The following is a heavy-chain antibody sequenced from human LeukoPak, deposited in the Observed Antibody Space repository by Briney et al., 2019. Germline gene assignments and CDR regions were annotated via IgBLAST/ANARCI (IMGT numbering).Heavy chain of an antibody. V-gene: IGHV3-21*01. D-gene: IGHD1-26*01. Sequence: GGSLRLSFAASGFTFSSYSMNWVRQAPGKGLEWVSSISSSSSYIYYADSVKGRFTISRGNAKNSLYLQMNSLRAEDTAVYYVTAVGATDAFDIWGQGTMVTVSS. CDR1: GFTFSSYS. CDR3: TAVGATDAFDI. CDR2: ISSSSSYI. J-gene: IGHJ3*02.